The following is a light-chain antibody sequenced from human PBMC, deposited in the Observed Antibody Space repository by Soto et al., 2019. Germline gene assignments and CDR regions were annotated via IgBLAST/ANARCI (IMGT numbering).Light chain of an antibody. CDR1: SSNIGAGYD. CDR3: QSYDSSLSALV. CDR2: GNS. J-gene: IGLJ2*01. V-gene: IGLV1-40*01. Sequence: QSVLTQPPSVSGAPGQRVTISCTVSSSNIGAGYDVHWYQQLPGTAPKLLIYGNSNRPSGVPDRFSGSKSGTSASLAITGLQAEDEADYYCQSYDSSLSALVFGGGTKVTV.